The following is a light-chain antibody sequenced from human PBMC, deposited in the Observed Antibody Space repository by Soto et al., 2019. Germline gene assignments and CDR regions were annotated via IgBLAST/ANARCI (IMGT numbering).Light chain of an antibody. V-gene: IGKV3-15*01. CDR3: QQYHNLWS. CDR2: RAS. Sequence: IALTQSPATVSVSPGARVTLSCWASQNIYSNLGWYQQRPGQAPRLIIYRASARPTGIPARFSGSGSGTEFTLTISSLQSEDFATYYCQQYHNLWSVGRGNKVDI. J-gene: IGKJ1*01. CDR1: QNIYSN.